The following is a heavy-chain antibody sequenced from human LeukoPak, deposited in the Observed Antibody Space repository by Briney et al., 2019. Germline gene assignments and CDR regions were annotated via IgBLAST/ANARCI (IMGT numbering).Heavy chain of an antibody. Sequence: NTSETLSLTCTVSGYSISSGYYWGWIRQPPGKGLEWIGSIYHSGRTFYNPSLKSRVTISVDTSKNQFSLKLSSVTAADTAVYYCARLGRSTMTVTLFDYWGQGTLVTVSS. J-gene: IGHJ4*02. V-gene: IGHV4-38-2*02. D-gene: IGHD3-22*01. CDR1: GYSISSGYY. CDR2: IYHSGRT. CDR3: ARLGRSTMTVTLFDY.